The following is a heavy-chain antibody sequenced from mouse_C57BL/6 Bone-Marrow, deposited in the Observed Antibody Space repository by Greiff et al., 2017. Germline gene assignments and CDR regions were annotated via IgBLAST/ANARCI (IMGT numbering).Heavy chain of an antibody. CDR3: ARPYYGNYSYAMDY. Sequence: EVQLQQSGGGLVQPGGSLKLSCAASGFTFSDYGMAWVRQAPRKGPEWVAFISNLAYSIYYADTVTGRFTISRENAKNTLYLEMSSLRSEDTAMYYCARPYYGNYSYAMDYWGQGTSVTVSS. J-gene: IGHJ4*01. CDR2: ISNLAYSI. V-gene: IGHV5-15*01. CDR1: GFTFSDYG. D-gene: IGHD2-10*01.